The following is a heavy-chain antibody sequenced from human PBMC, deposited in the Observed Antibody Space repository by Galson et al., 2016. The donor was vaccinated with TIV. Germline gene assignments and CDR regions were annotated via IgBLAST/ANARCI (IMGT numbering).Heavy chain of an antibody. CDR3: HVVLTSGDSYGLDV. J-gene: IGHJ6*02. CDR2: IVPILGMT. CDR1: GGTFHKYT. V-gene: IGHV1-69*02. Sequence: SVKVSCKASGGTFHKYTISWVRQAPGQGLEWMGRIVPILGMTNYAEKFQGRVTITADRSTSTAYMELSSLRSEDTAVYYSHVVLTSGDSYGLDVWGQGTTVTVPS. D-gene: IGHD3-22*01.